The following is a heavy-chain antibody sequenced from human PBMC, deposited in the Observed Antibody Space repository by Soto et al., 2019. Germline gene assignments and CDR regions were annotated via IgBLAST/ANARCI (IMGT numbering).Heavy chain of an antibody. V-gene: IGHV1-69*02. D-gene: IGHD3-10*01. CDR2: IIPILGIA. CDR1: GGTFSSYT. J-gene: IGHJ4*02. Sequence: SVKVSCKASGGTFSSYTISWVRQAPGQGLEWMGRIIPILGIANYAQKFQGRVTITTDKSTSTAYMELSSLRSDDTAVYYCARVRGSDYFDYWGQGTLVTVSS. CDR3: ARVRGSDYFDY.